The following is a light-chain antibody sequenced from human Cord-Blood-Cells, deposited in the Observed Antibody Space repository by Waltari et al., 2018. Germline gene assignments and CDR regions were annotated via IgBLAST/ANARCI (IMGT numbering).Light chain of an antibody. Sequence: DIQMTQSPSTLSASVGDRVTITCRASQSISSWLVWYQQKPVKAPKLLIYDASSLESGVPSRFSGSGSGTEFTLTISSLQPDDFATYYCQQYNSYLWTFGQGTKVEIK. V-gene: IGKV1-5*01. J-gene: IGKJ1*01. CDR1: QSISSW. CDR3: QQYNSYLWT. CDR2: DAS.